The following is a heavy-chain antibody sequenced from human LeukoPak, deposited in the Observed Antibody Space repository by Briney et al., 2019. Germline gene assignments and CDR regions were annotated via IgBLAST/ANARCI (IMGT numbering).Heavy chain of an antibody. D-gene: IGHD1-1*01. CDR2: INTDGSST. J-gene: IGHJ4*02. Sequence: PGGSLRLSCAASGFTFSDYWMHWVRQVPGKGLVWVSRINTDGSSTTYADSVKGRFTISRDNAKNALYLQMNSLRAEDTAVYYCATIQGYFDYWGQGTLVTVSS. V-gene: IGHV3-74*01. CDR3: ATIQGYFDY. CDR1: GFTFSDYW.